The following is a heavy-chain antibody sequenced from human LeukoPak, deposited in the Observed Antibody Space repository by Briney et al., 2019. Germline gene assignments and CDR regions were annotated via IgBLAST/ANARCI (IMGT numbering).Heavy chain of an antibody. D-gene: IGHD4-17*01. CDR3: ARLFTVTTLFDY. V-gene: IGHV4-39*07. J-gene: IGHJ4*02. CDR2: MYYSGST. Sequence: SETLSLTCTVSGGSISSSSYYWGWIRQPPGKGLEWIGSMYYSGSTYYNPSLKSRVTISVDTSKNQFSLKLSSVTAADTAVYYCARLFTVTTLFDYWGQGTLVTVSS. CDR1: GGSISSSSYY.